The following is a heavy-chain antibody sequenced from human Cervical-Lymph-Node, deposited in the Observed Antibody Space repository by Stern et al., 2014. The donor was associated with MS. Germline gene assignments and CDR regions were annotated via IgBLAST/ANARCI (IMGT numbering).Heavy chain of an antibody. J-gene: IGHJ5*02. CDR2: IFPVFGTP. CDR3: ALSSETSDRWYSLGYDL. CDR1: GGTFSKFP. V-gene: IGHV1-69*01. Sequence: VQLVESWAEVTKPGSSVKVSCKDSGGTFSKFPSSWVRQAPGQGLEWMSGIFPVFGTPTYAQEFRGRVTITADVSTSTVYMELSSLRSDDTAVYYCALSSETSDRWYSLGYDLWGQGTLVTVSS. D-gene: IGHD6-13*01.